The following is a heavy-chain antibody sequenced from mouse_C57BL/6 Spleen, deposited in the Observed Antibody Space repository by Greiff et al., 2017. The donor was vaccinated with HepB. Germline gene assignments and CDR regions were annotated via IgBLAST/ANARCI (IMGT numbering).Heavy chain of an antibody. J-gene: IGHJ3*01. V-gene: IGHV14-4*01. D-gene: IGHD1-1*01. CDR3: TTVVAKGTGFAY. CDR1: GFNIKDDY. Sequence: VQLQQSGAELVRPGASVKLSCTASGFNIKDDYMHWVKQRPEQGLEWIGWIDPENGDTEYASKFQGKATITADTSSNTAYLQLSSLTSEDTAVDYSTTVVAKGTGFAYWGQGTLVTVSA. CDR2: IDPENGDT.